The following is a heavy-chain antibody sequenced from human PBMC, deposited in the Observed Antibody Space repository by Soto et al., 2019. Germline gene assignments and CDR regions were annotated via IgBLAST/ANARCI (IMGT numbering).Heavy chain of an antibody. Sequence: QVHLVQSGAEVEKPGASVKVSCKASGYTFTDYGISWVRQAPGQGLQWMGGITAFNGNTKYAQQFQGRVTMTTDTSTSTAYMELRSLESDDTAVYYCARISPSDFWSGYYYFFDYWGQGTLVTVSS. CDR2: ITAFNGNT. J-gene: IGHJ4*02. CDR3: ARISPSDFWSGYYYFFDY. D-gene: IGHD3-3*01. V-gene: IGHV1-18*01. CDR1: GYTFTDYG.